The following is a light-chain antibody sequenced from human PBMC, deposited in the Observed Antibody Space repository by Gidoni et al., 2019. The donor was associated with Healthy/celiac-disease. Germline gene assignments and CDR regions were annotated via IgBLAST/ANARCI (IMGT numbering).Light chain of an antibody. J-gene: IGKJ4*01. V-gene: IGKV1-39*01. CDR2: AAS. CDR3: QQSYSTSPLT. Sequence: IPMTQSPSSLSASVGDRVTITCRASQSISSYLNWYQQKPGKAPKLLIYAASSLQSEVPSRFSGSGSGTDFTLTISSLQPEDFATYYCQQSYSTSPLTFGGGTKVEIK. CDR1: QSISSY.